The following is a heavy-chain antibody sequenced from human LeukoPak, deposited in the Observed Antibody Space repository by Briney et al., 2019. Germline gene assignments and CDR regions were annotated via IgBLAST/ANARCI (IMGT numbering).Heavy chain of an antibody. J-gene: IGHJ2*01. V-gene: IGHV3-13*04. CDR3: IRESNYYDSSTSPGYFDL. CDR1: GFTFRTYD. CDR2: IDTAGGT. D-gene: IGHD3-22*01. Sequence: GGSLRLSCAASGFTFRTYDMHWVRQVTGEGLEWVSAIDTAGGTYYPGSVKGRFTISRENTENSLYLQMNSLRAGDTAVYYCIRESNYYDSSTSPGYFDLWGRGTLVTVSS.